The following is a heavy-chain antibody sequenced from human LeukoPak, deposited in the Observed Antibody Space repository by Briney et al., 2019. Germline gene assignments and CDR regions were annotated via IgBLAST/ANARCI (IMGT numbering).Heavy chain of an antibody. V-gene: IGHV4-30-2*01. J-gene: IGHJ5*02. CDR2: IYHSGST. Sequence: PSETLSLTCTVSGGSISSGGYYWSWIRQPPGKGLEWIGYIYHSGSTYYNPSLKSRVTISVDRSKNQFPLKLSSVTAADTAVYYCARVSFGTVTTWGQGTLVTVSS. CDR1: GGSISSGGYY. D-gene: IGHD4-11*01. CDR3: ARVSFGTVTT.